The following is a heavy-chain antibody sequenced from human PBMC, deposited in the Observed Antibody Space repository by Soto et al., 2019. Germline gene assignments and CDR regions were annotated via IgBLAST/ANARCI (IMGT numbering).Heavy chain of an antibody. CDR1: GYTFTSYY. J-gene: IGHJ4*02. CDR2: ISPSGDST. Sequence: ASVKVSCKASGYTFTSYYMHWVRQAPGQGLEWMGIISPSGDSTRFAQEFQGRVTMTRDTSTSTVYMELSSLSSEDTAVYYCVRDLLHYGDYSVPDYWGQGTLVTVSS. D-gene: IGHD4-17*01. V-gene: IGHV1-46*03. CDR3: VRDLLHYGDYSVPDY.